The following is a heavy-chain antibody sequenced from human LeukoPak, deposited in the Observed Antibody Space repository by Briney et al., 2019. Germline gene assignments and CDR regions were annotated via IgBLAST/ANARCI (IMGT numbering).Heavy chain of an antibody. J-gene: IGHJ4*02. D-gene: IGHD5-18*01. CDR2: IIPIFGTA. CDR1: GGTFSSYA. Sequence: GASVKVSCKASGGTFSSYAIGWVRQAPGQGLEWMGGIIPIFGTANYAQKFQGRVTITTDESTSTAYMELSSLRPEDTAVYYCARDGRAMVTSSFDYWGQGTLVTVSS. CDR3: ARDGRAMVTSSFDY. V-gene: IGHV1-69*05.